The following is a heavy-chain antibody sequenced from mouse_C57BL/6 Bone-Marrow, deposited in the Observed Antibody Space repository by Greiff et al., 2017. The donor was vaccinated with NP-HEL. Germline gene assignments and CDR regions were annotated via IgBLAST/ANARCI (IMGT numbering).Heavy chain of an antibody. CDR2: FHPYNDDT. CDR3: AINYYGSSYVGWYFDV. J-gene: IGHJ1*03. Sequence: QVHVKQSGAELVKPGASVKMSCKASGYTFTTYPIEWMKQNHGKSLEWIGNFHPYNDDTKYNEKFKGKATLTVEKSSSTVYLELSRLTSDDSAVYYCAINYYGSSYVGWYFDVWGTGTTVTVSS. V-gene: IGHV1-47*01. CDR1: GYTFTTYP. D-gene: IGHD1-1*01.